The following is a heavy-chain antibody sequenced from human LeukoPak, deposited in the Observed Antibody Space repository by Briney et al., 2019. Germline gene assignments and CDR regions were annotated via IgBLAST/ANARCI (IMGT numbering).Heavy chain of an antibody. CDR3: AREAGDRYYYGMDV. CDR2: IWYDGSNK. V-gene: IGHV3-33*08. Sequence: PGGSLRLSCAASGFTFSSYAMSWVRQAPGKGLEWVAVIWYDGSNKYYADSVKGRFTISRDNSKNTLYLQMNSLRAEDTAVYYCAREAGDRYYYGMDVWGQGTTVTVSS. D-gene: IGHD7-27*01. CDR1: GFTFSSYA. J-gene: IGHJ6*02.